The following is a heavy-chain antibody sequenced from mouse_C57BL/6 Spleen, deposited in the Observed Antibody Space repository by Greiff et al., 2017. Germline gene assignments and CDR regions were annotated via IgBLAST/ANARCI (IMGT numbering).Heavy chain of an antibody. CDR3: AEGLPPYHYPTY. CDR1: GYTFTSYW. V-gene: IGHV1-7*01. CDR2: INPSSGYT. J-gene: IGHJ4*01. D-gene: IGHD2-4*01. Sequence: QVQLQQSGAELAKPGASVKLSCKASGYTFTSYWMHWVKQRPGQGLEWIGYINPSSGYTKYKQKFKGKATLTADKSSSTAYMQLSSLTYEDAAVYYCAEGLPPYHYPTYWGQGTSVTVSS.